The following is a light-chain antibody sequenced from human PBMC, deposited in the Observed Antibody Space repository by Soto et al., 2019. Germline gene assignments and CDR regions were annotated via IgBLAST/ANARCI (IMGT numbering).Light chain of an antibody. CDR1: QSISSW. CDR2: DAS. V-gene: IGKV1-5*01. Sequence: DIQMTQSPSTLSAPVVDRVTITCLASQSISSWLAWYQQKQGKAPKLLIYDASSLESGVPSRFSGSGYGTEFTLTISSLQPEDFATYDGQQANSFPLTFGGGTKVDIK. CDR3: QQANSFPLT. J-gene: IGKJ4*01.